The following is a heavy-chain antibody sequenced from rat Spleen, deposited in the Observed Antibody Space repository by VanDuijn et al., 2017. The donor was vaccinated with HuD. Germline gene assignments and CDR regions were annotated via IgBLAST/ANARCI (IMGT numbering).Heavy chain of an antibody. CDR3: AKDRDGTYYYYWYFDF. Sequence: EVQLVESGGGLVQPGRSLKLSCVASGFTFNNYWMTWIRQAPKKGLEWVATIIYDGSRTYYPDSVKDRFTISRDNAKNTLNLQVSSLRSEDTATYYCAKDRDGTYYYYWYFDFWGPGTMVTVSS. D-gene: IGHD1-12*02. CDR2: IIYDGSRT. V-gene: IGHV5-31*01. J-gene: IGHJ1*01. CDR1: GFTFNNYW.